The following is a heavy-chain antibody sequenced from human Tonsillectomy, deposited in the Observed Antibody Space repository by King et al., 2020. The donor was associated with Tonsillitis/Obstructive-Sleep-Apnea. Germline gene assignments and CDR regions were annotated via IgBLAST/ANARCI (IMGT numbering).Heavy chain of an antibody. CDR2: VSPSGGSR. Sequence: VQLVESGGGLVQPGGSLRLSCAASGFTFSSYAMSWVRQAPGKGLEWVSGVSPSGGSRYYADSVKGRFTISRDNSKNTLYLQMNSLRADYTAVYYCANEVVDSGYSYGPPDHWGQGTLVTVSS. J-gene: IGHJ4*02. CDR3: ANEVVDSGYSYGPPDH. V-gene: IGHV3-23*04. CDR1: GFTFSSYA. D-gene: IGHD5-18*01.